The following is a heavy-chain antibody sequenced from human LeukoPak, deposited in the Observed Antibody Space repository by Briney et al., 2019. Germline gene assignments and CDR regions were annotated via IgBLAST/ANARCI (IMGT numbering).Heavy chain of an antibody. CDR1: GFRFDDHA. Sequence: GGSLRLSCAASGFRFDDHAMSWVRQAPGKGLEWVAGINWNAGTTGYRGSVKGRFSISRDNAKNSLHLQMNSLRAEDTAVYYCARDHTVDGLVFDYWGQGILVTVSS. CDR2: INWNAGTT. J-gene: IGHJ4*02. V-gene: IGHV3-20*04. D-gene: IGHD6-19*01. CDR3: ARDHTVDGLVFDY.